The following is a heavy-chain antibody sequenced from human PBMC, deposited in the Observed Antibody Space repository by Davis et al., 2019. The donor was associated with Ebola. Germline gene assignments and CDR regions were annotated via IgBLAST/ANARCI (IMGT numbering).Heavy chain of an antibody. V-gene: IGHV1-2*04. CDR3: AREAADHRGIDF. D-gene: IGHD1-14*01. CDR1: GYIFIHYY. Sequence: AASVTVSCQASGYIFIHYYLHWVRHAPGRGLQWMGRINPNTGGADYAQDFQGWVTMTRDTSTSTAYMQLNRLRSDDSAMYYCAREAADHRGIDFWGQGTMVTVSS. J-gene: IGHJ4*02. CDR2: INPNTGGA.